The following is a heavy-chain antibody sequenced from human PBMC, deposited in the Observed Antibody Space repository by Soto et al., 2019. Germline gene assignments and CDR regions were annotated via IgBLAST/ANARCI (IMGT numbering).Heavy chain of an antibody. CDR1: GFTFSSYS. CDR2: ISSSSSYI. CDR3: ARIEPSGSYFDY. Sequence: PGGSLRLSCAASGFTFSSYSMNWVRQAPGKGLEWVSSISSSSSYIYYADSVKGRFTISRDNAKNSLYLQMNSLRAEDTAVYYCARIEPSGSYFDYWGQGTLVTVSS. V-gene: IGHV3-21*01. D-gene: IGHD1-26*01. J-gene: IGHJ4*02.